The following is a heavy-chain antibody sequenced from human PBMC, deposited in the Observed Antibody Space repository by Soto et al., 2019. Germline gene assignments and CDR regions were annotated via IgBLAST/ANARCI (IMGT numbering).Heavy chain of an antibody. CDR1: GYTFTSYD. CDR2: MNPNSGNT. V-gene: IGHV1-8*01. Sequence: ASVKVSCKASGYTFTSYDINWVRQATGQGLEWMGWMNPNSGNTGYAQKFQGRVTMTRNTSISTAYMELSSLRSEDTAVYYCARGRGCSGGSCYFLSSSGKEIFDYWGQGTLVTVSS. J-gene: IGHJ4*02. CDR3: ARGRGCSGGSCYFLSSSGKEIFDY. D-gene: IGHD2-15*01.